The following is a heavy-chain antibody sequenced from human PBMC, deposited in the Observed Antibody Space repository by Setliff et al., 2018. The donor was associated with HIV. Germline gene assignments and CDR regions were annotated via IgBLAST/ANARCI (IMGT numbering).Heavy chain of an antibody. V-gene: IGHV1-18*01. CDR2: ISAYHGKT. D-gene: IGHD6-19*01. J-gene: IGHJ4*02. Sequence: ASVKVSCKASGYTFTSYGITWVRQAPGKGLEWMGWISAYHGKTNYEQKLQGRVTMTTDTSTSTAYMELSNLRSEDTAVYYCARGLWLVLYYFDYWGQGTLVTVSS. CDR3: ARGLWLVLYYFDY. CDR1: GYTFTSYG.